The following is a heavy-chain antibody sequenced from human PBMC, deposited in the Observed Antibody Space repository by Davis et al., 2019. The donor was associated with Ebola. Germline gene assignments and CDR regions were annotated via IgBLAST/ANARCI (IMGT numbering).Heavy chain of an antibody. D-gene: IGHD1-26*01. J-gene: IGHJ6*04. CDR2: ISAYNGNT. V-gene: IGHV1-18*01. CDR1: GYTFTSYG. Sequence: AASVKVSCKASGYTFTSYGISWVRQAPGQGLEWMGWISAYNGNTNYAQKLQGRVTMTTDTSTSTAYMELRSLRSDDTAVYYCARVQWELPRYYGMDVWGKGTTVTVSS. CDR3: ARVQWELPRYYGMDV.